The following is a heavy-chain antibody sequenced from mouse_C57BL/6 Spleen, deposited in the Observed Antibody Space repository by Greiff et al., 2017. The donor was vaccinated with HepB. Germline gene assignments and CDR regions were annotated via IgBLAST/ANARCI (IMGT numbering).Heavy chain of an antibody. J-gene: IGHJ4*01. CDR3: ARISTMVKGGYYYAMDY. V-gene: IGHV1-81*01. Sequence: VQGVESGAELARPGASVKLSCKASGYTFTSYGISWVKQRTGQGLEWIGEIYPRSGNTYYNEKFKGKATLTADKSSSTAYMELRSLTSEDSAVYFCARISTMVKGGYYYAMDYWGQGTSVTVSS. CDR1: GYTFTSYG. D-gene: IGHD2-2*01. CDR2: IYPRSGNT.